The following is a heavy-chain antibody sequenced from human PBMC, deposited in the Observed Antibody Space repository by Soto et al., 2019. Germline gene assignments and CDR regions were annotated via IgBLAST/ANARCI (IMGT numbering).Heavy chain of an antibody. CDR1: GFTFSSYW. D-gene: IGHD3-3*01. CDR3: ARARPKYYDFWSGPSYDY. Sequence: GGSLRLSCASSGFTFSSYWMHWVLQAPGKGLVWVSRINSDGSSTSYADSVKGRFTISRDNAKNTLYLQMNSLRAEDTAVYYCARARPKYYDFWSGPSYDYWGQGTLVTVSS. CDR2: INSDGSST. V-gene: IGHV3-74*01. J-gene: IGHJ4*02.